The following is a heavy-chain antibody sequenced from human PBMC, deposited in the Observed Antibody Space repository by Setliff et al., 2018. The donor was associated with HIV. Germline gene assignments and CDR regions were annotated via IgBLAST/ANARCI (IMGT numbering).Heavy chain of an antibody. CDR2: IYYSGST. CDR1: GASITSHN. CDR3: ARGPPFAY. J-gene: IGHJ4*02. V-gene: IGHV4-4*07. Sequence: KPSETPSLTCSVSGASITSHNWSWIRQAAGKGLEWIGRIYYSGSTYYNPSLKSRVTISVDTSKNQFFLKLTSVTADDTGIYYCARGPPFAYWGQGLLVTVSS.